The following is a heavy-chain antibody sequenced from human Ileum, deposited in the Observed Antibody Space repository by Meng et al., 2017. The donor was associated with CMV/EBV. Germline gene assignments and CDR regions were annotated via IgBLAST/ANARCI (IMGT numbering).Heavy chain of an antibody. CDR3: ATSVSSGGKWAYYFDY. V-gene: IGHV4-59*02. D-gene: IGHD1-26*01. J-gene: IGHJ4*02. CDR2: IYYRRST. CDR1: GGSVRSHY. Sequence: SEPLSLTCNVSGGSVRSHYWSWIRHVPGKGLEWLGYIYYRRSTRLNPSLKSRVTMSLDTSKNQISLRLSSVTAADTALYYCATSVSSGGKWAYYFDYWGQGTLVTVSS.